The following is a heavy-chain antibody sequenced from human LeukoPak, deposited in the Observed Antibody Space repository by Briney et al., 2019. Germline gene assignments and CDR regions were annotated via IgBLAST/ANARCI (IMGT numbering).Heavy chain of an antibody. J-gene: IGHJ4*02. V-gene: IGHV3-30-3*01. Sequence: GGSLRLSCAASGFTFSDYAMHWVRQAPGKGLEWVAVMSYDGSNKYYADSVKGRFTISRDNAKNSLYLQMNSLRAEDTAVYYCARDLFRWGQGTLVTVSS. CDR2: MSYDGSNK. CDR1: GFTFSDYA. CDR3: ARDLFR. D-gene: IGHD3-3*01.